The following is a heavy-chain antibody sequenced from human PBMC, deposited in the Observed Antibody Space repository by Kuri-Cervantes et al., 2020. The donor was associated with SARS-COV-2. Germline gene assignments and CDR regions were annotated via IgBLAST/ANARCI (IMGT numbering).Heavy chain of an antibody. CDR2: ISSSSSYI. CDR1: GFTFSSYS. V-gene: IGHV3-21*01. Sequence: GGSLRLSCAASGFTFSSYSMNWVRQAPGKGLKWVSSISSSSSYISYADSMKGRFTISRDNAKNSLYLQMNSLRAEDTAVYYCARGNYVMYSRWPTAPSDYWGQGTLVTVSS. J-gene: IGHJ4*02. CDR3: ARGNYVMYSRWPTAPSDY. D-gene: IGHD3-16*01.